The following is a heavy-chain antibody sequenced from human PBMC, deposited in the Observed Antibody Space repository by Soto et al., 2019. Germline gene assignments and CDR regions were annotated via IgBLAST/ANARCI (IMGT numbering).Heavy chain of an antibody. J-gene: IGHJ4*02. V-gene: IGHV3-21*01. CDR3: ASRTGSGFSIDY. CDR2: ISSSSSYI. Sequence: VQLVESGGGLVKPGGSLRLSCAASGFTFSSYSMNWVRQAPGKGLEWVSSISSSSSYIYYADSVKGRFTISRDNAKNSLDLQMNSLRAEDTAVYYCASRTGSGFSIDYWGQGTLVTVSS. D-gene: IGHD6-19*01. CDR1: GFTFSSYS.